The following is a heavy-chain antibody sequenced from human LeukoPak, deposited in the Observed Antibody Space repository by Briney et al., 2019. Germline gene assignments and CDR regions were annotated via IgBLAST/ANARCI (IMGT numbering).Heavy chain of an antibody. Sequence: GGSLRLSCAASGFTFSSYAMSWVRQAPGKGLEWVSAFSGSGGNTYYAESVKGRFTISRDNSKNTLDLQMNSLRAEDTALYYCAKASGSSAWFRGPYFDYWGQGTLVTVSS. CDR2: FSGSGGNT. CDR3: AKASGSSAWFRGPYFDY. J-gene: IGHJ4*02. V-gene: IGHV3-23*01. D-gene: IGHD6-19*01. CDR1: GFTFSSYA.